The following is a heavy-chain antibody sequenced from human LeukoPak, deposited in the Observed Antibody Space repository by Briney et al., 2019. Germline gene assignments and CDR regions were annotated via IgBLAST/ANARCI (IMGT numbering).Heavy chain of an antibody. V-gene: IGHV4-59*08. CDR3: ARPRSRVSWFDP. J-gene: IGHJ5*02. CDR2: IYYSGST. D-gene: IGHD2-8*01. Sequence: SETLSLTCTVSGGSISSYYWSWIRQPPGKGLEWIGYIYYSGSTYYNPSLKSRITISVDTSKNQFSLKLRSVTAADTALYYCARPRSRVSWFDPWGQGTLVTVSS. CDR1: GGSISSYY.